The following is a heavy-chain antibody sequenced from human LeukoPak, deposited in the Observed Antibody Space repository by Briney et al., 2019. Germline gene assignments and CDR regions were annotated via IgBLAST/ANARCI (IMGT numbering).Heavy chain of an antibody. Sequence: GGSLRLSCAASGFTFSSYWMSWVRQAPGKGLEWVANIKQDGSEKYYVDSVKGRFTISRDNAKNSLYLQMNSLRAEDTAVYYCAREARTALLWFGELAGDAFDIWGQGTMVTVSS. CDR3: AREARTALLWFGELAGDAFDI. J-gene: IGHJ3*02. CDR1: GFTFSSYW. V-gene: IGHV3-7*01. D-gene: IGHD3-10*01. CDR2: IKQDGSEK.